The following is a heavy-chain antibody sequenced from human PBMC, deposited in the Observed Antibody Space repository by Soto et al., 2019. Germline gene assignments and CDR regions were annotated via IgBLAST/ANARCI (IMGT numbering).Heavy chain of an antibody. Sequence: QVQLVESGGGVVQPGRSLRLSCAASGFTFSSYAMHWVRHAPGKGLEWVAVISYDGSNKYYADSVKGRFTISRDNSKNTLYLQLNSLRAEDTAVYYCASDKRDLRFLEWSYYFDYWGQGTLVTVSS. CDR1: GFTFSSYA. V-gene: IGHV3-30-3*01. J-gene: IGHJ4*02. CDR3: ASDKRDLRFLEWSYYFDY. D-gene: IGHD3-3*01. CDR2: ISYDGSNK.